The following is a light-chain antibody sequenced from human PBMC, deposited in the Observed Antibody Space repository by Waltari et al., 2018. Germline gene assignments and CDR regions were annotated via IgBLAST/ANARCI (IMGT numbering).Light chain of an antibody. J-gene: IGKJ1*01. Sequence: DIVLTQSPDSLPVSLGERAPNNCRCSQCHLYYSNDKNYVAWYQKNPGQPPKLLIHWASTREAGVHDRFSGSGSGTDFTLSIRSVQAEDWGIYYWQQFSRRRSLGQGTTVAIK. CDR3: QQFSRRRS. CDR2: WAS. CDR1: QCHLYYSNDKNY. V-gene: IGKV4-1*01.